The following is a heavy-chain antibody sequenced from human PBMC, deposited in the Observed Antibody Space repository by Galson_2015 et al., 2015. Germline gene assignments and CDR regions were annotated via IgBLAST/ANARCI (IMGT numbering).Heavy chain of an antibody. CDR1: GFTFSSYW. V-gene: IGHV3-7*01. CDR2: IKQDGSEK. Sequence: SLRLSCAASGFTFSSYWMSWVRQAPGKGLEWVANIKQDGSEKYYVDSVKGRFTISRDNAKNSLYLQMNSLRAEDTAVYYCARVGSGSYYPNYYYYGMDVWGQGTTVTVSS. CDR3: ARVGSGSYYPNYYYYGMDV. D-gene: IGHD3-10*01. J-gene: IGHJ6*02.